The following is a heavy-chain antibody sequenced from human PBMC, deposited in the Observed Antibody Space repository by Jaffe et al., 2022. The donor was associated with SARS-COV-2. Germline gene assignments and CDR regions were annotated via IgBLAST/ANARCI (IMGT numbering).Heavy chain of an antibody. V-gene: IGHV3-23*01. D-gene: IGHD6-13*01. Sequence: EVQLLESGGGLVQPGGSLRLSCAASGFTFSSYAMSWVRQAPGKGLEWVSAISGSGGSTYYADSVKGRFTISRDNSKNTLYLQMNSLRAEDTAVYYCAKDGGAAAGITPSYYFDYWGQGTLVTVSS. CDR1: GFTFSSYA. J-gene: IGHJ4*02. CDR3: AKDGGAAAGITPSYYFDY. CDR2: ISGSGGST.